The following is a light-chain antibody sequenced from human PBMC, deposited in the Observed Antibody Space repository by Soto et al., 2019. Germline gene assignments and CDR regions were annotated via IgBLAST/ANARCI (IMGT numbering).Light chain of an antibody. CDR3: QSYDSSNQRV. Sequence: NFMLTQPHSVSEYPGKTVTISCTRSSGSIASNYVQWYQQRPGSAPTTVIYEDNQRPSGVPDRFSGSIDSSSNSASLTISGLKTEDEADYYCQSYDSSNQRVFGGGTKLTVL. J-gene: IGLJ2*01. CDR1: SGSIASNY. CDR2: EDN. V-gene: IGLV6-57*04.